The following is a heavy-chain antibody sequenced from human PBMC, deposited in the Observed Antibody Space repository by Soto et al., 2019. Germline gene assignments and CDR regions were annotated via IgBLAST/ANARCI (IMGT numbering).Heavy chain of an antibody. Sequence: SVKVSCKASGGTFSSYAISWVRQAPGQGLEWMGGIIPIFGAANYAQKFQGRVTITADESTSTAYMELSSLRSEDTAVYYCARPGVSQPYNWNGLVRSDAFDIWGQGTMVTVSS. J-gene: IGHJ3*02. V-gene: IGHV1-69*13. D-gene: IGHD1-20*01. CDR1: GGTFSSYA. CDR2: IIPIFGAA. CDR3: ARPGVSQPYNWNGLVRSDAFDI.